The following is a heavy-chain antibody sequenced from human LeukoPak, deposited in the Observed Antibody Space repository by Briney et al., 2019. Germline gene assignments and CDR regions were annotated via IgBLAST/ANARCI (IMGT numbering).Heavy chain of an antibody. Sequence: PGGSLRLSCAASGFTLSSYAMSWVRQAPGKGLEWVSLISGNAGSTYYADSVKGRFSTSRDSTKNTLYQQMNSLRHEDTALYYCAKDIGRYFNWFDSWGQGTLVTVST. J-gene: IGHJ5*01. CDR3: AKDIGRYFNWFDS. CDR2: ISGNAGST. CDR1: GFTLSSYA. V-gene: IGHV3-23*01. D-gene: IGHD1-26*01.